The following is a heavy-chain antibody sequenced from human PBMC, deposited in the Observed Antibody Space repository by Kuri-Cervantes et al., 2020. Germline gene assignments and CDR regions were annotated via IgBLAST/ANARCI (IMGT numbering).Heavy chain of an antibody. CDR2: ISYDGSNK. CDR1: GFTFSSYW. V-gene: IGHV3-30*03. D-gene: IGHD3/OR15-3a*01. CDR3: ARGTGRGLDY. J-gene: IGHJ4*02. Sequence: GGSLRLSCAASGFTFSSYWMSWVRQAPGKGLEWVAVISYDGSNKYYADSVKGRFTISRDNSKNTLYLQMNSLRAEDTAVYYCARGTGRGLDYWGQGTLVTVSS.